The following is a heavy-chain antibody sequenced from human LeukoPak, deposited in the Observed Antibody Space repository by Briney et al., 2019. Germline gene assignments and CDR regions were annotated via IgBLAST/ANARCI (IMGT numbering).Heavy chain of an antibody. D-gene: IGHD6-19*01. J-gene: IGHJ3*02. V-gene: IGHV4-39*01. CDR3: ARLIAVAGWLLDAFDI. Sequence: SETLSLTCTVSGGSISSSSYYWGWIRQPPGKGLEWIGSIYYSGSTYYNPSLKSRVTISADTSKNQFSLKLSSVTAADTAVYYCARLIAVAGWLLDAFDIWGQGTMVTVSS. CDR2: IYYSGST. CDR1: GGSISSSSYY.